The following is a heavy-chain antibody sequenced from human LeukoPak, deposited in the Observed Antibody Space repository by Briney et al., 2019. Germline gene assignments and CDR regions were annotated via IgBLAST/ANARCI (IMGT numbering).Heavy chain of an antibody. CDR1: GFTFDDYT. J-gene: IGHJ3*02. V-gene: IGHV3-43*01. CDR2: ISWDGGST. CDR3: ARGPGGSYYLGAFDI. D-gene: IGHD1-26*01. Sequence: GGSPRLSCAASGFTFDDYTMHWVRQAPGKGLEWVSLISWDGGSTYYADSVKGRFTISRDNSKNSLYLQMNSLRTEDTALYYCARGPGGSYYLGAFDIWGQGTMVTVSS.